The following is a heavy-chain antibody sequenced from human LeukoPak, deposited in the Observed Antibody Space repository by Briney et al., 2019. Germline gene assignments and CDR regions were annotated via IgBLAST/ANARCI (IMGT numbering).Heavy chain of an antibody. CDR3: ARAASAEYSSASGTPCDY. CDR1: GLTFSSYS. V-gene: IGHV3-23*01. CDR2: INGSGGST. Sequence: GGALRLSCAASGLTFSSYSMSWVRQAPGKGLEWVSAINGSGGSTYYADSVKGRFTISRDNSKITLYLQMNSLRAEDTAVYYCARAASAEYSSASGTPCDYWGQGTLVTVSS. J-gene: IGHJ4*02. D-gene: IGHD6-6*01.